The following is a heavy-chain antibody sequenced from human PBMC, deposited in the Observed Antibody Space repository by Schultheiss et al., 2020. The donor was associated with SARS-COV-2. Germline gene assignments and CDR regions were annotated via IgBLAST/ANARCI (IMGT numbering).Heavy chain of an antibody. CDR3: ARGSSSWYEFDP. CDR2: IYHSGST. V-gene: IGHV4-61*08. CDR1: GGSISSGGYS. D-gene: IGHD6-13*01. J-gene: IGHJ5*02. Sequence: SQTLSLTCAVSGGSISSGGYSWSWVRQPPGKGLEWIGEIYHSGSTNYNPSLKSRVTISVDTSKNQFSLKLSSVTAADTAVYYCARGSSSWYEFDPWGQGTLVTVSS.